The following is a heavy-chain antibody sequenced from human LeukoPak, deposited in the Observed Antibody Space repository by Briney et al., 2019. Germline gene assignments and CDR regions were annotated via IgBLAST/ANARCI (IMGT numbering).Heavy chain of an antibody. J-gene: IGHJ6*03. CDR2: MNPNSGNT. D-gene: IGHD3-3*01. CDR3: ARVASRYDFWSGYYPYYYYYYMDV. CDR1: GYTFTSYD. V-gene: IGHV1-8*01. Sequence: ASVKVSCKASGYTFTSYDINWVRQATGQGLEWMGWMNPNSGNTGYAQKLQGRVTMTRNTSISTAYMELSSLRSEDTAVYYCARVASRYDFWSGYYPYYYYYYMDVWGKGTTVTVSS.